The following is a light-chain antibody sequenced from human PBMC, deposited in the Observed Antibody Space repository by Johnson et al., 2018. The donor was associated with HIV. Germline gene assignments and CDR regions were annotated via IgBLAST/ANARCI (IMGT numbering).Light chain of an antibody. CDR1: SSNIGNNY. J-gene: IGLJ1*01. CDR2: DNN. V-gene: IGLV1-51*01. Sequence: QSVLTQPPSVSAAPGQKVTISCSGSSSNIGNNYVSWYQQLPGTAPKLLIYDNNKRPSGIPDRFSGSKSGTSATLGITGLQTGDEADYYCGPLDNSLSAYVFGTGTQVTVL. CDR3: GPLDNSLSAYV.